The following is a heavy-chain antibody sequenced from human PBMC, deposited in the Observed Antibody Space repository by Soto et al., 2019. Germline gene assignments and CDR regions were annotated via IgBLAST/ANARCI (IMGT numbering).Heavy chain of an antibody. V-gene: IGHV3-23*01. J-gene: IGHJ5*02. CDR3: AKSKGIAARRGNWFDP. CDR2: ISGSGGST. D-gene: IGHD6-6*01. Sequence: GGSLRLSCAASGFTFSSYAMSWVRQAPGKGLEWVSAISGSGGSTYYADSVKGRFTISRDNSKNTLYLQMNSLRAEDTAVYYCAKSKGIAARRGNWFDPWGQGTLVTV. CDR1: GFTFSSYA.